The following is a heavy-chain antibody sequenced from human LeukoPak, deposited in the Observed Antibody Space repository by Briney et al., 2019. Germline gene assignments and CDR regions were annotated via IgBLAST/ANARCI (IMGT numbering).Heavy chain of an antibody. CDR2: INPNSGGT. Sequence: GASVKVSCKASGGTFSSYAISWVRQAPGQGLEWMGWINPNSGGTNYAQKFQGRVTMTRDTSISTAYMELSRLRSDDTAVYYCARAQDIVVVPAAPFDYWGQGTLVTVSS. D-gene: IGHD2-2*01. CDR3: ARAQDIVVVPAAPFDY. J-gene: IGHJ4*02. CDR1: GGTFSSYA. V-gene: IGHV1-2*02.